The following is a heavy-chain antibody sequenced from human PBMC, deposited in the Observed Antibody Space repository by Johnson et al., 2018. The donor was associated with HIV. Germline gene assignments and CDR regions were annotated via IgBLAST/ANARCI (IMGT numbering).Heavy chain of an antibody. Sequence: EVQLVESGGGLVQPGGSLRLSCAASGITFSSYWMSWVRQAPGEGLEWVANIKQDGSEKYYVGSVRGRFTISRDNANSSLILQMNSLRAEDTAVYYCARPYGDYVYGAFDVWGPGTMVTVSS. D-gene: IGHD4-17*01. CDR3: ARPYGDYVYGAFDV. J-gene: IGHJ3*01. V-gene: IGHV3-7*02. CDR1: GITFSSYW. CDR2: IKQDGSEK.